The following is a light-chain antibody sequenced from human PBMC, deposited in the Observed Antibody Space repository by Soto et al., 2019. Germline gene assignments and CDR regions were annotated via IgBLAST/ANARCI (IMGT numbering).Light chain of an antibody. CDR3: QHYNSYSEA. CDR1: LSIRYW. CDR2: DAS. J-gene: IGKJ1*01. Sequence: DIKMSQSPATLSATVGDRATITSRASLSIRYWLAWFQQKAGKAPKLLIYDASSLESGVPSRFSGSGSGTEFTITISSLQPDDFATYYCQHYNSYSEAFGQGTMVDIK. V-gene: IGKV1-5*01.